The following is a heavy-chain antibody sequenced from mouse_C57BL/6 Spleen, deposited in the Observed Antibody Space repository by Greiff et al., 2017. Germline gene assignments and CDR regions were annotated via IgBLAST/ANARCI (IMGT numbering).Heavy chain of an antibody. D-gene: IGHD1-1*01. J-gene: IGHJ2*01. CDR3: ARYYYGSSFEYYFDY. Sequence: VKLMESGAELVKPGASVKISCKASGYAFSSYWMNWVKQRPGKGLEWIGQIYPGDGDTNYNGKFKGKATLTADKSSSTAYMQLSSLTSEDSAVYFCARYYYGSSFEYYFDYWGQGTTLTVSS. V-gene: IGHV1-80*01. CDR2: IYPGDGDT. CDR1: GYAFSSYW.